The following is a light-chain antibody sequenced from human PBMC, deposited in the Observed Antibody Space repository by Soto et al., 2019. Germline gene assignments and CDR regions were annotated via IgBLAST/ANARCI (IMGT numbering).Light chain of an antibody. Sequence: DIQMTQSPSSLSASVGDRVTITCRASQGISTHLNWYQQKPGRAPRLLIRVASTLQSGVPSRFSGSGSATDFTLTITNLQPEDFATYFCQQSYGTPPTFGGGTKVDIK. CDR2: VAS. CDR3: QQSYGTPPT. J-gene: IGKJ4*01. V-gene: IGKV1-39*01. CDR1: QGISTH.